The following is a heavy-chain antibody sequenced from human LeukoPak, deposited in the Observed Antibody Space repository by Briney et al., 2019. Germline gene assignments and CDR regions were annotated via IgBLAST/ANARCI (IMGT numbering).Heavy chain of an antibody. CDR2: IYDSGTT. D-gene: IGHD6-19*01. J-gene: IGHJ4*02. Sequence: SETLSLTCAVSGGSISGWYWSWIRQPPGKGLEWIGHIYDSGTTNYNPSLKSRVTMSVDSSKNQFSLKLTSETAADTAVYYCARETTLTGYSSGLGFYYWGQGTLVTVSS. V-gene: IGHV4-59*01. CDR3: ARETTLTGYSSGLGFYY. CDR1: GGSISGWY.